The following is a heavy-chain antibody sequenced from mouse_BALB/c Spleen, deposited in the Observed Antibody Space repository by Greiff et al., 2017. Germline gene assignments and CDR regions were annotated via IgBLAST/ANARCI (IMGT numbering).Heavy chain of an antibody. CDR3: AREGAYGNYEAMDY. CDR2: IWAGGST. Sequence: VKLVESGPGLVAPSQSLSITCTVSGFSLTSYGVHWVRQPPGKGLEWLGVIWAGGSTNYNSALMSRLSISKDNSKSQVFLKMNSLQTDDTAMYYCAREGAYGNYEAMDYWGQGTSVTVSS. V-gene: IGHV2-9*02. CDR1: GFSLTSYG. J-gene: IGHJ4*01. D-gene: IGHD2-1*01.